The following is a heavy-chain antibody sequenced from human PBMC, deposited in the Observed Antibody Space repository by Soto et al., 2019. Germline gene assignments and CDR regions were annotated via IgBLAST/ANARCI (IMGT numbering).Heavy chain of an antibody. CDR3: ASLISGSYRVLDY. CDR2: IYPGDSDT. Sequence: EVQLAQSRAEVKKAGESLKVSCQASGYNFTIYWIGWVRQMPGKGLEWVGFIYPGDSDTRYSPSFQGQVTISADKSIRNADLQWNSLKDSDTAVYYCASLISGSYRVLDYWGQGTLVTVSS. D-gene: IGHD1-26*01. CDR1: GYNFTIYW. J-gene: IGHJ4*02. V-gene: IGHV5-51*01.